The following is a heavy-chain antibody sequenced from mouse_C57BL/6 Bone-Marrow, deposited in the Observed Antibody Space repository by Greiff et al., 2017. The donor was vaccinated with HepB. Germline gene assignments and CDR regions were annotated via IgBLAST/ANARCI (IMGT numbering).Heavy chain of an antibody. J-gene: IGHJ1*03. CDR2: IDPANGNT. D-gene: IGHD2-5*01. CDR3: ARYSNYVWYFDV. Sequence: EVQLQQSVAELVRPGASVKLSCTASGFNIKNTYMHWVKQRPEQGLEWIGRIDPANGNTKYAPKFQGKATITADTSSNTAYPHLTSLTSEDTAIYYCARYSNYVWYFDVGGTGTTVTVSS. V-gene: IGHV14-3*01. CDR1: GFNIKNTY.